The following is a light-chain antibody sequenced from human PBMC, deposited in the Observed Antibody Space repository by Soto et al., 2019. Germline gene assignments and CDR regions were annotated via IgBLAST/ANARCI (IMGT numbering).Light chain of an antibody. CDR3: QQYSSWPRT. J-gene: IGKJ1*01. CDR1: QNILYN. CDR2: GAS. V-gene: IGKV3-15*01. Sequence: EIVLTQSPATLSVSPGGRATLSCRASQNILYNLAWSQQKPGQAPRLLVYGASTRATDAPPRFRGSGSGTEFSLTISILQSEDFATYFCQQYSSWPRTFGQGSRVEIK.